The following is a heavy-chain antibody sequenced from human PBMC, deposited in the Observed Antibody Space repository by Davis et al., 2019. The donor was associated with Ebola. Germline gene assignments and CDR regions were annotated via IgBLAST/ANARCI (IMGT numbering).Heavy chain of an antibody. D-gene: IGHD2-2*02. CDR2: ISYDGSNK. CDR3: AKTGQSNQLLYHFDY. J-gene: IGHJ4*02. Sequence: GESLKISCAASGFTFSSYGMHWVRQAPGKGLEWVAVISYDGSNKYYADSVKGRFTISRDNSKNTLYLQMNSLRAEDTAVYYCAKTGQSNQLLYHFDYWGQGTLVTVSS. CDR1: GFTFSSYG. V-gene: IGHV3-30*18.